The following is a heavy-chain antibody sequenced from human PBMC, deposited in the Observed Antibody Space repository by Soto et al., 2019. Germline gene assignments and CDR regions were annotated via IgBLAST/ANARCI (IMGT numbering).Heavy chain of an antibody. D-gene: IGHD4-4*01. V-gene: IGHV3-30-3*01. J-gene: IGHJ5*02. CDR2: ISYDGSTT. Sequence: QVQLVESGGGVVQPGKSLRLSCAASGFTLSNHPMHWVRQAPGKGLEWLSIISYDGSTTYYADSVKGRFTISRDNSKNTLYLQMNSLRADDTAVYFCARHLASTVTTSGWFDPWGQGTLVTVSP. CDR1: GFTLSNHP. CDR3: ARHLASTVTTSGWFDP.